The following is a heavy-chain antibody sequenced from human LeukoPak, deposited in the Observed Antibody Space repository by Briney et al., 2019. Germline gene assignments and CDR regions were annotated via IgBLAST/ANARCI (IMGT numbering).Heavy chain of an antibody. CDR3: ARGTRARGTCDNCYSSSLDS. CDR2: INGYNGNT. Sequence: ASVKVSCKASGYTFTGYYMHWVRQAPGQGLEWMGWINGYNGNTHYSQNLQGRVTMTRDTSTNTVYLELRSLRFDDTAVYYCARGTRARGTCDNCYSSSLDSWGQGTLLTVSS. V-gene: IGHV1/OR15-2*02. J-gene: IGHJ4*02. D-gene: IGHD2-15*01. CDR1: GYTFTGYY.